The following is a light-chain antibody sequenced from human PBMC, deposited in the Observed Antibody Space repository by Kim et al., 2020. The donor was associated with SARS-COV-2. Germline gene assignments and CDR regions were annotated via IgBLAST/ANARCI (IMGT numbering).Light chain of an antibody. CDR3: QSYDRTTVI. V-gene: IGLV6-57*03. Sequence: GKTVTISCTRSSGSIAGNFVQWYQQCPGSAPTNVIYEDIQRPSGVPDRFSGSIDSSSNSASLTISGLRTEDEATYYCQSYDRTTVIFGGGTQLTVL. CDR2: EDI. J-gene: IGLJ2*01. CDR1: SGSIAGNF.